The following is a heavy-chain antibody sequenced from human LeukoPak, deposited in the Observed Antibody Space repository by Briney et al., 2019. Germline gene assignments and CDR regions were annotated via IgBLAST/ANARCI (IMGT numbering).Heavy chain of an antibody. CDR1: GGSFSGYY. CDR3: ARYRRITIFGVVIKVDAFDI. V-gene: IGHV4-34*01. Sequence: PSETLSLTCAVYGGSFSGYYWSWIRQPPGKGLEWIGEINHSGSTNYNPSLKSRVTISADTSKNQFSLKLSSVTAADTAVYYCARYRRITIFGVVIKVDAFDIWGQGTMVTVSS. CDR2: INHSGST. D-gene: IGHD3-3*01. J-gene: IGHJ3*02.